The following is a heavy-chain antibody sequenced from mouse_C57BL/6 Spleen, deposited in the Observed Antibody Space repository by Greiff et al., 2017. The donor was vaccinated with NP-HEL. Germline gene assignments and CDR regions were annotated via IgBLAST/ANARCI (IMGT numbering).Heavy chain of an antibody. CDR2: INPNNGGT. D-gene: IGHD1-1*01. CDR3: ARCITTVGDAMDY. CDR1: GYTFTDYY. V-gene: IGHV1-26*01. J-gene: IGHJ4*01. Sequence: EVQLQQSGPELVKPGASVKISCKASGYTFTDYYMNWVKQSHGKSLEWIGDINPNNGGTSYNQKFKGKATLTVDKSSSTAYMEFRSLTSEDSEVYYCARCITTVGDAMDYWGQGTSVTVSS.